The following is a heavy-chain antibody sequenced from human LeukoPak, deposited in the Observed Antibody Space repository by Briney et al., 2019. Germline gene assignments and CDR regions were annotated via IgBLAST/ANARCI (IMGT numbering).Heavy chain of an antibody. CDR3: AKDFRRSVVIHPPIPDY. J-gene: IGHJ4*02. D-gene: IGHD3-22*01. CDR1: GFTFSDYY. V-gene: IGHV3-11*04. Sequence: PGGSLRLSCAASGFTFSDYYMSWIRQAPGKGLEWVSYISTTGSTIYYADSVKGRFTISRDNSKNTLYLQMNSLRAEDTAVYYCAKDFRRSVVIHPPIPDYWGQGTLVTVSS. CDR2: ISTTGSTI.